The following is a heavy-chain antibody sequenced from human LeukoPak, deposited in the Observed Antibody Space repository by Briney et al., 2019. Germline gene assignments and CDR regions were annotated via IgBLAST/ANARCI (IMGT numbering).Heavy chain of an antibody. CDR3: ARGHGIANY. D-gene: IGHD1-14*01. Sequence: LWASVRVSCKASGYTLTTYEINWVRQASGQGLEWMGWINPNNGDTGYAQKFQGRVTMTSDTSISTAYMELSSLTSEDTAVYYCARGHGIANYWGQGTLVTVSS. J-gene: IGHJ4*02. CDR2: INPNNGDT. CDR1: GYTLTTYE. V-gene: IGHV1-8*01.